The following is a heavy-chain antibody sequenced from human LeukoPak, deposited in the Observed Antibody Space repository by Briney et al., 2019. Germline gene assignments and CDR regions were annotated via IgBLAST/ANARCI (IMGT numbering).Heavy chain of an antibody. Sequence: SETLSLTCTVSGYAISSGYYWNWIRQPPGKGLEWIGYIYYTGSTDYNPSLKSRVTISVDTSKNQFSLTLTSVTAADTAVYYCARRTYSSNTFDIWGQGTMVTVFS. CDR1: GYAISSGYY. D-gene: IGHD6-13*01. CDR2: IYYTGST. V-gene: IGHV4-38-2*02. CDR3: ARRTYSSNTFDI. J-gene: IGHJ3*02.